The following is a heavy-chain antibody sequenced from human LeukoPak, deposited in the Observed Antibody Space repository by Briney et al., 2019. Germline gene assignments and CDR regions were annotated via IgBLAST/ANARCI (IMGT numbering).Heavy chain of an antibody. J-gene: IGHJ6*02. CDR1: GGSFSGYY. CDR2: INHSGST. Sequence: SETLSLTCAVYGGSFSGYYWSWIRQPPGKGLEWIGEINHSGSTNYNPSLKSRVTISVDTSKNQFSLKLSSVTAADTAVYYCARVHRYCSSTSCPYYYYGMDVWGQGTTVTVSS. D-gene: IGHD2-2*01. V-gene: IGHV4-34*09. CDR3: ARVHRYCSSTSCPYYYYGMDV.